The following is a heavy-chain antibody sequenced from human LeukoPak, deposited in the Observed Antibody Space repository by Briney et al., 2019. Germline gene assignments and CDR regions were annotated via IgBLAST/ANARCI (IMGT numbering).Heavy chain of an antibody. CDR3: AKGTRIAVAAFFDY. D-gene: IGHD6-19*01. J-gene: IGHJ4*02. V-gene: IGHV3-23*01. CDR2: ISGSGGST. CDR1: GFTFSSYG. Sequence: GGSLRLSCAASGFTFSSYGMSWVRQAPGKGLEWVSAISGSGGSTYYADSVKGRFTISRDNSKNTLYLQMNSLRAEDTAVYYCAKGTRIAVAAFFDYWGQGTLVTVSS.